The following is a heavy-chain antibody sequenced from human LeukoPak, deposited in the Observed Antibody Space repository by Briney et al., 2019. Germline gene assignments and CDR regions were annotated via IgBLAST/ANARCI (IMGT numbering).Heavy chain of an antibody. J-gene: IGHJ4*02. CDR3: AKGVTGYSSSCPDY. CDR1: GFSFSSYA. D-gene: IGHD6-13*01. CDR2: ISAGGGST. V-gene: IGHV3-23*01. Sequence: GGSLRFSCAASGFSFSSYAMSWVRQAPGKGLEWVSAISAGGGSTYYADSVKGRFTISRDNSKNTLFLQMSSLRAEDTAVYFCAKGVTGYSSSCPDYWGQGILVTVSS.